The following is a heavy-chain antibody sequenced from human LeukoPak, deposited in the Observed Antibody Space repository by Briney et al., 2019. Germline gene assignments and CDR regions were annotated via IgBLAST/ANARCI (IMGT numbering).Heavy chain of an antibody. V-gene: IGHV3-74*01. CDR2: IKGDGSHT. CDR1: GFTFSNYW. J-gene: IGHJ5*01. Sequence: GGSLRLSCAASGFTFSNYWMHWVRQFPGKGLVWVSRIKGDGSHTIYADSVKGRFTISRDNAKNTLYLQMKSLRAEDTAVYYCVRDWDHFDFDSWGQGTLVTVSS. D-gene: IGHD3-9*01. CDR3: VRDWDHFDFDS.